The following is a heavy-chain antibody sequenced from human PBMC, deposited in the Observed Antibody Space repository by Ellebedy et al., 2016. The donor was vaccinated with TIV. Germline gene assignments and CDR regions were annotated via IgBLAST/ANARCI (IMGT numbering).Heavy chain of an antibody. CDR1: GFTFSSYW. V-gene: IGHV3-7*01. CDR3: ATERSGSYYNY. J-gene: IGHJ4*02. D-gene: IGHD1-26*01. Sequence: GESLKISCAASGFTFSSYWMSWVRQAPGKGLEWVANIKQDGSEQYYVDSVKGRFTISRDNAKNSLYLQMNSLRLEDTAVYYCATERSGSYYNYWGQGTLVTVSS. CDR2: IKQDGSEQ.